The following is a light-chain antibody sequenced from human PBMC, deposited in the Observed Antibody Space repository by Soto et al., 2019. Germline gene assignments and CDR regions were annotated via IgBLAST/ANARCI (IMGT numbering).Light chain of an antibody. V-gene: IGLV2-8*01. CDR1: SSDVGGYNH. CDR3: SSYVGSNNLYV. Sequence: QSALTQPPSASGSPGQSVTISCTGTSSDVGGYNHVSWYQHHPGKAPKLMIYEVSQRPSGVPDRFSGSESGNTASLTVSGLQAEDEADYYCSSYVGSNNLYVFGTGTKLTVL. J-gene: IGLJ1*01. CDR2: EVS.